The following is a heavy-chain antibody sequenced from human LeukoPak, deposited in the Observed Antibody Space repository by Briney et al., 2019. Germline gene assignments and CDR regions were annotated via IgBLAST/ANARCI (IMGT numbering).Heavy chain of an antibody. J-gene: IGHJ4*02. CDR2: IYYSGST. D-gene: IGHD5-24*01. Sequence: SETLSHTCTVSGGSISGYYWSWIRQPPGKGLEWIGYIYYSGSTNYNPSLKSRVTISVDTSKNQFSLKLSSVTAADTAVYYCARGGMATIWDYWGQGTLVTVSS. CDR1: GGSISGYY. CDR3: ARGGMATIWDY. V-gene: IGHV4-59*01.